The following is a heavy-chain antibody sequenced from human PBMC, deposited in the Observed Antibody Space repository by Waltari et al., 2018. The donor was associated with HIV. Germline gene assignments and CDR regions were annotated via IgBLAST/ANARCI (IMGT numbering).Heavy chain of an antibody. V-gene: IGHV4-39*01. CDR3: ARQDDYVWGSYRLYYFDY. Sequence: QLQLQESGPGLVKPSETLSLTCTVSGGSISSSSYYWGWIRQPPGKGLEWIGSIYYSGSTYYNPSLKSRVTISVDTSKNQFSLKLSSVTAADTAVYYCARQDDYVWGSYRLYYFDYWGQGTLVTVSS. J-gene: IGHJ4*02. CDR2: IYYSGST. CDR1: GGSISSSSYY. D-gene: IGHD3-16*02.